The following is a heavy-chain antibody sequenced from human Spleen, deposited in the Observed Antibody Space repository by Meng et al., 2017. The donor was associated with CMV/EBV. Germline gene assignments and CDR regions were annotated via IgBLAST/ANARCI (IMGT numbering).Heavy chain of an antibody. J-gene: IGHJ3*02. V-gene: IGHV1-2*02. CDR3: ARTRGKYYYDSSGYSPWAFDI. CDR1: GYTFTGYY. D-gene: IGHD3-22*01. Sequence: ASVKVSCKASGYTFTGYYMHWVRQAPGQGLEWMGWINPNSGGTNYAQKFQGRVTMTRDTSISTAYMELSRLRSDDTAVYYCARTRGKYYYDSSGYSPWAFDIWGQGTMVTVSS. CDR2: INPNSGGT.